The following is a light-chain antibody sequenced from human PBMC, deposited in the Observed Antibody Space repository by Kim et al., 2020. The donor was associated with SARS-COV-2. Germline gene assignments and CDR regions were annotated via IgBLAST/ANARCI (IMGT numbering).Light chain of an antibody. V-gene: IGKV1-5*01. CDR1: QGISRY. CDR2: DAS. J-gene: IGKJ1*01. CDR3: QQYNTFST. Sequence: DIQMTQSPSTLSASVGDRVTITCRASQGISRYLAWYLQKPGKAPNLLIFDASTLKSGTPSRFTGRGSGTEFTLTISSLQPDDFATYYCQQYNTFSTFGQGTKVDIK.